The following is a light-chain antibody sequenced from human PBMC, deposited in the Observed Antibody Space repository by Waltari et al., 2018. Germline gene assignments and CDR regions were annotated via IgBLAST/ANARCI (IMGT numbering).Light chain of an antibody. CDR2: WAS. Sequence: DIVLTQSPDPLAVSLGERDSINCKSSQTVLYSDNNNYLGWYQQRPGQPPKLHLSWASTREAGVPDRFCGSGSGTDFTLHINSLQAEDVAIYYCPQYYSTPVTFGHVTKLAIK. J-gene: IGKJ2*01. CDR1: QTVLYSDNNNY. V-gene: IGKV4-1*01. CDR3: PQYYSTPVT.